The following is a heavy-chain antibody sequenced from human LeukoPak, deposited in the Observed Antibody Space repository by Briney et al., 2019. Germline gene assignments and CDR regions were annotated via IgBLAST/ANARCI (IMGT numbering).Heavy chain of an antibody. CDR1: GFTFSNYA. CDR3: AKVRTGHYFDY. V-gene: IGHV3-23*01. CDR2: ISGTGGST. Sequence: GGSLRLSCAASGFTFSNYAMSWVRQAPGKGLEWVSSISGTGGSTYYADSVKGRFTISKDKSNNTLFLQMNSLRAEDTAVYYCAKVRTGHYFDYWGQGTLVTVSS. J-gene: IGHJ4*02. D-gene: IGHD1-1*01.